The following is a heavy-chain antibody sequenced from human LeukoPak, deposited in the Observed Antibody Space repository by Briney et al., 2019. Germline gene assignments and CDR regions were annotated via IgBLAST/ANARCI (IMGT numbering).Heavy chain of an antibody. V-gene: IGHV3-21*01. J-gene: IGHJ4*02. Sequence: GGSLRLSCAASGFTFSSYSMNWARQAPGKGLEWVSSISSSSSYIYYADSVKGRFTISRDNAKNSLYLQMNSLRAEDTAVYYCARDTRYYYDSSGSDYWGQGTLVTVSS. CDR1: GFTFSSYS. CDR2: ISSSSSYI. D-gene: IGHD3-22*01. CDR3: ARDTRYYYDSSGSDY.